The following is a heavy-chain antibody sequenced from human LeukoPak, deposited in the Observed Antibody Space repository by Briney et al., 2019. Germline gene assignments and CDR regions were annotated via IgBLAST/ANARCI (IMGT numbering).Heavy chain of an antibody. CDR3: AFSAQDIVVVVAARKERNDFDY. D-gene: IGHD2-15*01. CDR2: IYHSGST. V-gene: IGHV4-59*04. Sequence: SETLSLTCTVSGGSISSYYWSWIRQPPGKGLEWIGSIYHSGSTYYNPSLKSRVTISVDTSKNQFSLKLSSVTAADTAVYYCAFSAQDIVVVVAARKERNDFDYWGQGTLVTVSS. J-gene: IGHJ4*02. CDR1: GGSISSYY.